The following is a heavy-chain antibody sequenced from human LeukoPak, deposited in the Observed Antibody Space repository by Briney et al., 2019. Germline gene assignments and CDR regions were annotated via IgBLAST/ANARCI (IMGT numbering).Heavy chain of an antibody. D-gene: IGHD1-26*01. Sequence: SETLSLTCAVYGGSFSGYYWSWIRQPPGKGLEWIGEINHSGSTNYNPSLKSRVTISVDTSKNQFSLKLSSVTAADTAVYYCARLFGGSYTWFDPWGQGTLVTVSP. CDR3: ARLFGGSYTWFDP. CDR1: GGSFSGYY. V-gene: IGHV4-34*01. J-gene: IGHJ5*02. CDR2: INHSGST.